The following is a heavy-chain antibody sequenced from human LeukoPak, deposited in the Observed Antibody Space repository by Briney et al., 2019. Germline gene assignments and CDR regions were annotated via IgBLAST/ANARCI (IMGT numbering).Heavy chain of an antibody. CDR1: GGSISSYC. CDR2: IYYSGST. J-gene: IGHJ6*02. Sequence: SETLSLTCTVSGGSISSYCWSWIRQPPGKGLEWIGYIYYSGSTNYNPSLKSRVTISVDTSKNQFSLKLSSVTAADTAVYYCARGQGDSSGYLSYYYYGMDVWGQGTTVTVSS. D-gene: IGHD3-22*01. CDR3: ARGQGDSSGYLSYYYYGMDV. V-gene: IGHV4-59*01.